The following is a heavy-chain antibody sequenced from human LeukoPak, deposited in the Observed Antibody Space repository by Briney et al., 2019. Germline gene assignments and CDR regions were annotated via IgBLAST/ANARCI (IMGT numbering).Heavy chain of an antibody. D-gene: IGHD5-24*01. Sequence: GGSLRLSCVASGSSFSRYWMHWVRQAPGKGLVWVSHINGDGSTTSYADSVKGRFTISRDNAKNRLYLQMNSLRVEDTAVYCATMATISSPPSDDWGQGTLVTVSS. CDR2: INGDGSTT. J-gene: IGHJ4*02. CDR1: GSSFSRYW. V-gene: IGHV3-74*01. CDR3: TMATISSPPSDD.